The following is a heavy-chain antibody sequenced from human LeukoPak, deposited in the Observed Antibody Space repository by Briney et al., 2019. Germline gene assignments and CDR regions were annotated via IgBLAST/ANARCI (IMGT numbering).Heavy chain of an antibody. CDR3: ARDQDYYDSSGWDAFDI. J-gene: IGHJ3*02. CDR1: GFTFNSYS. Sequence: PGGSLRLSCASSGFTFNSYSMNWVRQAPGKGLEWVSYISSSSDRIYYADSVKGRFTVSRDNAKNSLSLQMNSLRVEDTAVYYCARDQDYYDSSGWDAFDIWGQGTMVTVSS. V-gene: IGHV3-48*01. D-gene: IGHD3-22*01. CDR2: ISSSSDRI.